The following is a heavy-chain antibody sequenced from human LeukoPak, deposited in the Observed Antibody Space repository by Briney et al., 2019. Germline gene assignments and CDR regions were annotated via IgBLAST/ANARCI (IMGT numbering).Heavy chain of an antibody. CDR1: GFTFSSYW. CDR3: AREGRKYDSSGYYSFDY. V-gene: IGHV3-7*03. D-gene: IGHD3-22*01. CDR2: IKQDGSEK. J-gene: IGHJ4*02. Sequence: PGGSLRLSCAASGFTFSSYWMSWVRQAPGKGLEWVANIKQDGSEKYYVDSVKGRFTISRDSAKNSLYLQMNSLRAEDTAVYYCAREGRKYDSSGYYSFDYWGQGTPVTVSS.